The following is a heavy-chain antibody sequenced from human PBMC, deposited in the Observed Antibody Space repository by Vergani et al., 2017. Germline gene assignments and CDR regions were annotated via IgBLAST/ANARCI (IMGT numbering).Heavy chain of an antibody. CDR2: IYYSGST. J-gene: IGHJ5*02. D-gene: IGHD3-3*01. V-gene: IGHV4-39*07. CDR1: GGSISSSSYY. CDR3: ARVLNDFWSGYYPWFDP. Sequence: QLQLQESGPGLVKPSETLSLTCTVSGGSISSSSYYWGWIRQPPGKGLEWIGSIYYSGSTYYNPSLKSRVTISVDTSKNQFSLKLSSVTAADTAVYYCARVLNDFWSGYYPWFDPWGQGTLVTVSS.